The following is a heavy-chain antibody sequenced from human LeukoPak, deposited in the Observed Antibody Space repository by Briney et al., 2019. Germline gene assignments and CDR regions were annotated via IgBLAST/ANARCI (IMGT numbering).Heavy chain of an antibody. V-gene: IGHV4-31*03. J-gene: IGHJ3*02. CDR1: GGSISSGGYY. D-gene: IGHD2-15*01. Sequence: SQTLSLTCTVSGGSISSGGYYLSWIRQHPGKGLEWIVYIYHSGSTYYNPSLKSRVTISVDTSKNQFSLKLSSVTAADTAVYYCARGRDIVVVVAADDAFDIWGQGTMVTVSS. CDR3: ARGRDIVVVVAADDAFDI. CDR2: IYHSGST.